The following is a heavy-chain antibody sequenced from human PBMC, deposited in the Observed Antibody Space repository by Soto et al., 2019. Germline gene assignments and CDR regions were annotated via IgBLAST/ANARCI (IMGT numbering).Heavy chain of an antibody. CDR1: GFTFSSDA. J-gene: IGHJ3*02. D-gene: IGHD2-15*01. Sequence: GGSLRLSCAASGFTFSSDAMSWVHQAPGKGLEWVSAISGSGDNTYYADSVKGRFTISRDNSKNTLYLQMNSLRAEDTALYYCAKDQRVGYCSGGSCKTAFDIWGQGTMVTVSS. V-gene: IGHV3-23*01. CDR3: AKDQRVGYCSGGSCKTAFDI. CDR2: ISGSGDNT.